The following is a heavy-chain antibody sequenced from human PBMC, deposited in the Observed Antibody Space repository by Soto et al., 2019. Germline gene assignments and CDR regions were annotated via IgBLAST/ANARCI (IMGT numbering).Heavy chain of an antibody. D-gene: IGHD6-19*01. V-gene: IGHV3-30*18. CDR1: GFTFSDYY. Sequence: GGSLRLSCAASGFTFSDYYMSWIRQAPGKGLEWVAVVSFDGTKKDYADSVKGRCTISRDNSKNTVSLQMNSLRAEDTAVYYCAKDISGSDWSSVFDDWGQGSLVTVSS. CDR3: AKDISGSDWSSVFDD. CDR2: VSFDGTKK. J-gene: IGHJ4*02.